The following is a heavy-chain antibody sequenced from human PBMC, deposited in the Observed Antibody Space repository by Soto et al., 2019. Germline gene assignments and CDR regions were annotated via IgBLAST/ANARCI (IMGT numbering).Heavy chain of an antibody. CDR2: ISYDARNK. J-gene: IGHJ4*02. CDR1: GFTFSRYA. Sequence: QVQLVESGGGVVQPGMSLRLSCAASGFTFSRYAIHWVRQAPGKGLEWLALISYDARNKYYADSVKGRFTISRDNSKNTLYLQVNSLGAEDTAVYYCARGYSSSSAAFDYWGQGTLVTVSS. CDR3: ARGYSSSSAAFDY. D-gene: IGHD6-13*01. V-gene: IGHV3-30*04.